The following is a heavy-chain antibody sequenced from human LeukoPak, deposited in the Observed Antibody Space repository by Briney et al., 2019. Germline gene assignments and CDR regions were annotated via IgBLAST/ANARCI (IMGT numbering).Heavy chain of an antibody. D-gene: IGHD3-3*01. CDR2: IYTSGST. J-gene: IGHJ6*02. CDR3: ARELRFLEWSYGMDV. V-gene: IGHV4-4*07. CDR1: GGSISSYY. Sequence: SETLSLTCTVSGGSISSYYWSWIRQPAGKGLEWIGRIYTSGSTNYNPSLKSRVTKSVDTSKNQFSLKLSSVTAADTAVYYCARELRFLEWSYGMDVWGQGTTVTVSS.